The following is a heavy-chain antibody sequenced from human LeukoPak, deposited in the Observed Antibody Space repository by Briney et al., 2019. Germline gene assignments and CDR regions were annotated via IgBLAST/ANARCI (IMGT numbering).Heavy chain of an antibody. D-gene: IGHD3-3*01. Sequence: SETLSLTCAVYGGSFSGYYWSWIRQPPGKGLEWVGEINHSGSTNYNPSLKSRVTISVDTSKNQFSLKLSSVTAADTAVYYCARGKLRFLEWLLPYYFDYWGQGTLVTVSS. CDR2: INHSGST. CDR1: GGSFSGYY. V-gene: IGHV4-34*01. J-gene: IGHJ4*02. CDR3: ARGKLRFLEWLLPYYFDY.